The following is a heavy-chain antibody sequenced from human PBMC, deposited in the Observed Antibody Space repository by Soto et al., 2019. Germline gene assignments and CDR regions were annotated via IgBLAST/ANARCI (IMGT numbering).Heavy chain of an antibody. J-gene: IGHJ6*02. V-gene: IGHV1-69*01. CDR2: IIPIFGTA. D-gene: IGHD6-13*01. CDR3: ARVGTAACGIGYYGMDV. Sequence: QVQLVQSGAAVKKPGSSVKVSCKASGGTLSSYAISWVRQAPGQGLGWMGGIIPIFGTANSAQKFQGRVTITADESTSSAYMELGSLRSEDTAVYYCARVGTAACGIGYYGMDVWGHGTTVTDFS. CDR1: GGTLSSYA.